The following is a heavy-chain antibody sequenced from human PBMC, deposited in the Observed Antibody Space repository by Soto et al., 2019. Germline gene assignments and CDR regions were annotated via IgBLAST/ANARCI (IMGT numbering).Heavy chain of an antibody. V-gene: IGHV1-18*01. CDR2: ISAYNGNT. D-gene: IGHD3-22*01. Sequence: GASVKVSCKASGYTFTSYGISWVRQAPGQGLEWMGWISAYNGNTNYAQKLQGRVTMTTDTSTSTAYMELRSLRSDDTAVYFCARDVHYFDESDHYYNWFDPWGQGTLVTVFS. J-gene: IGHJ5*02. CDR3: ARDVHYFDESDHYYNWFDP. CDR1: GYTFTSYG.